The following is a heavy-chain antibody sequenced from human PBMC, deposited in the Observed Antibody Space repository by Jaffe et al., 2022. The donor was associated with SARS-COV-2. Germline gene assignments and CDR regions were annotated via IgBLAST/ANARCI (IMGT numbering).Heavy chain of an antibody. CDR3: ARGDYYDSSGYPTPFDY. CDR1: GGSISSYY. V-gene: IGHV4-59*01. J-gene: IGHJ4*02. CDR2: IYYSGST. D-gene: IGHD3-22*01. Sequence: QVQLQESGPGLVKPSETLSLTCTVSGGSISSYYWSWIRQPPGKGLEWIGYIYYSGSTNYNPSLKSRVTISVDTSKNQFSLKLSSVTAADTAVYYCARGDYYDSSGYPTPFDYWGQGTLVTVSS.